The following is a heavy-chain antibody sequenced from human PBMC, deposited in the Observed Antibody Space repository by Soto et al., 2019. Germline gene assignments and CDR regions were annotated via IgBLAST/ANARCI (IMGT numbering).Heavy chain of an antibody. V-gene: IGHV4-30-4*01. J-gene: IGHJ2*01. CDR2: IYYSGST. D-gene: IGHD2-2*02. CDR3: ARFPRYCSSTSCYKKRGYWYFDL. CDR1: GGSISSGDYY. Sequence: PSETLSRTCTVSGGSISSGDYYWSWIRQPPGKGLEWIGYIYYSGSTYYNPSLKSRVTISVDTSKNQFSLKLSSVTAADTAVYYCARFPRYCSSTSCYKKRGYWYFDLWGRGTLVTVSS.